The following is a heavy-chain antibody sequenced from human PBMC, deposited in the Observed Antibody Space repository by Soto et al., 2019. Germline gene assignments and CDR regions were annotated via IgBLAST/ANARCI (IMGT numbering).Heavy chain of an antibody. CDR1: GGSISSSSYY. D-gene: IGHD6-19*01. Sequence: SETLSLTCSVSGGSISSSSYYWGWIRQPPGKGLEWIGSIYYSGSIYYNPSLKSRVTISVDTSNNQFSLKLSSVTAAETAVYYCARQSSGWYNWFDPWGQGTLVTVSP. CDR3: ARQSSGWYNWFDP. V-gene: IGHV4-39*01. CDR2: IYYSGSI. J-gene: IGHJ5*02.